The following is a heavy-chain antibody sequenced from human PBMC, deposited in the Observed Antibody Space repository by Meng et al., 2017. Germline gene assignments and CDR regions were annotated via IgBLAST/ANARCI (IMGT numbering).Heavy chain of an antibody. CDR1: GYTFRNYW. CDR2: IKTDGTMT. J-gene: IGHJ5*02. V-gene: IGHV3-74*02. Sequence: VELVENGAGLVRSWGSLRQSCTAVGYTFRNYWMHWVRPAPGKGLVLVSRIKTDGTMTVYADSVKGRFTICRDNAKNTLYLQMNSLRSDDTAVYYCARSDWFDPWGQGTLVTVSS. CDR3: ARSDWFDP.